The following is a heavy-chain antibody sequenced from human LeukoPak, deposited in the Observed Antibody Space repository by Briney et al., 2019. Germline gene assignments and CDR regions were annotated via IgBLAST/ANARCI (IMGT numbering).Heavy chain of an antibody. J-gene: IGHJ4*02. CDR1: GFTFSSYA. Sequence: PGGSLRLSCAASGFTFSSYAMSWVRQAPGKGLEWVSAISGSGGSTYYADSVKGRFTISRDNSKNTLYLQMNSLRAEDTAVYYCAKVRGAAPKMSYFDYWSQGTLVTVSS. D-gene: IGHD6-13*01. CDR3: AKVRGAAPKMSYFDY. CDR2: ISGSGGST. V-gene: IGHV3-23*01.